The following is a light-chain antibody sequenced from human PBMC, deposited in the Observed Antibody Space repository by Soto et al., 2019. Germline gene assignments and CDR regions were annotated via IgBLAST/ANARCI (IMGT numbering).Light chain of an antibody. V-gene: IGKV3-20*01. CDR3: QQYATSPLT. J-gene: IGKJ4*02. Sequence: EIVLTQSPGTLSLSPGERATLSCRASQSVGRNYLAWYQQKPGQAPRLLIYGASSRATGIPNTFSGSGSGTDFTLTISRLEPEDFAEYYCQQYATSPLTFGGGTKVEIK. CDR2: GAS. CDR1: QSVGRNY.